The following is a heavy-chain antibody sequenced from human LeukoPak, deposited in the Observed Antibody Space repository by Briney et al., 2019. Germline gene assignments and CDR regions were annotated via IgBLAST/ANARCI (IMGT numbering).Heavy chain of an antibody. CDR1: GSNFVDYW. CDR3: ARQDLGDYGRNYFQS. V-gene: IGHV5-51*01. J-gene: IGHJ4*02. D-gene: IGHD4-17*01. Sequence: GEALQISCKDSGSNFVDYWIGWVRQVPGRGVEWMAVIFPGDSETTDSPSFQGQVSISVDTSTNTAYLEWSSLKASDTAIHYCARQDLGDYGRNYFQSWGQGTLVIVSS. CDR2: IFPGDSET.